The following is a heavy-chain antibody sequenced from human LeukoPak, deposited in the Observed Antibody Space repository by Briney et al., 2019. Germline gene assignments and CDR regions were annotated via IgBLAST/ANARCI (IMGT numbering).Heavy chain of an antibody. D-gene: IGHD6-19*01. CDR1: GFTFSNSA. Sequence: PGGSLRLSCVASGFTFSNSAMSWVRQAPGKWLEWVSTLSGSGITTYYADSVKGRFTISRDNSKNTLYPQMNSLRAEDTAVYYCAKGIYSSGWSYFDYWGHGTLVTVSS. CDR2: LSGSGITT. J-gene: IGHJ4*01. V-gene: IGHV3-23*01. CDR3: AKGIYSSGWSYFDY.